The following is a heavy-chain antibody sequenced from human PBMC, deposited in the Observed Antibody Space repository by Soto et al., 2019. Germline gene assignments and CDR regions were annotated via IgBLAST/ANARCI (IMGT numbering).Heavy chain of an antibody. CDR2: VYHNGRT. CDR3: ASSRSNGSWSDY. D-gene: IGHD6-13*01. Sequence: QVQLQESGPGLVKPSETLSLTCTVSGGSISSSDYFWGWIRQPPAKGLEWIGSVYHNGRTYYTPSLKSRVTISVDTSKNQLSLHLTSVTAADTAVYYCASSRSNGSWSDYWGQGTLVTVSS. J-gene: IGHJ4*02. V-gene: IGHV4-39*01. CDR1: GGSISSSDYF.